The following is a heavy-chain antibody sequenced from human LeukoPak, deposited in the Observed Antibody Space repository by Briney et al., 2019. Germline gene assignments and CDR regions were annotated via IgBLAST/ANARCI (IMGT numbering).Heavy chain of an antibody. Sequence: SQTLSLTCTVSGGSISSGSYYWSWIRQPAGKGLEWIGRIYTSGSTNYNPSLKSRVTISVDSSKNQFSLKVNSVTAADTAVYYCSGTWSDYYAFDIWGQGTMVTVSS. J-gene: IGHJ3*02. CDR3: SGTWSDYYAFDI. D-gene: IGHD3-3*01. CDR2: IYTSGST. CDR1: GGSISSGSYY. V-gene: IGHV4-61*02.